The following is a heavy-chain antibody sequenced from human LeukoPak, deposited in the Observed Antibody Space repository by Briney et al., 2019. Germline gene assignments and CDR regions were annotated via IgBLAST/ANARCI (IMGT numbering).Heavy chain of an antibody. CDR2: IYYSGST. CDR3: ARVLATVTTGGMDV. V-gene: IGHV4-61*01. J-gene: IGHJ6*04. Sequence: KTSETLSLTWTVTGGSGSSGKYYGGLIRQPPGKGLEWIGYIYYSGSTNYNPSLKSRVTISVDTSKNQFSLKLSSVTAADTAVYYCARVLATVTTGGMDVWGKGTTVTVSS. CDR1: GGSGSSGKYY. D-gene: IGHD4-17*01.